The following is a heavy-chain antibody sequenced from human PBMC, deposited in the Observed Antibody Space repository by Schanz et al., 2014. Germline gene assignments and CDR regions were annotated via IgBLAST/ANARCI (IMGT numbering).Heavy chain of an antibody. D-gene: IGHD1-1*01. Sequence: QVQLVQSGAEVKKPGASVKVSCKASGYTFTSYYMHWVRQAPGQGLEWMGIINPSGGSTSYAQKFQGRVNMAADKSTSTVYMEVSGLRSVDTDVEYCAKVDGTRYYDMDVWGKGTTVTVSS. CDR3: AKVDGTRYYDMDV. CDR2: INPSGGST. CDR1: GYTFTSYY. J-gene: IGHJ6*04. V-gene: IGHV1-46*01.